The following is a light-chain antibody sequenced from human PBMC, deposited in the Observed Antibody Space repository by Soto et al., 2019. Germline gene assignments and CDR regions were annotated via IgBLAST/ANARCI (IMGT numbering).Light chain of an antibody. CDR3: QQYNNWPFT. Sequence: EIVMTQSPATLSVSPGEWVTLSCRASQPVSSNLAWYQEKPGQAPRLLIYGASTRATGIPARFSGSGSGTEFTLTITILRSEDFAVYHCQQYNNWPFTFGPGTKVDFK. J-gene: IGKJ3*01. CDR1: QPVSSN. V-gene: IGKV3-15*01. CDR2: GAS.